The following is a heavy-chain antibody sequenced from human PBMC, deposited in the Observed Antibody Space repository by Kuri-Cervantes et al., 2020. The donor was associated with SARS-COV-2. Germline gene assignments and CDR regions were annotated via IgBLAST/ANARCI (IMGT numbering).Heavy chain of an antibody. Sequence: GESLKISCAASGFTFSSYAMHWVRQAPGKGLEWVAVISYDGSNKYYADSVKGRFTISRDNPKNTLYLQMNSLRAEDTAVYYCATIAIVVVFNNWFDPWGQGTLVTVSS. V-gene: IGHV3-30-3*01. CDR1: GFTFSSYA. CDR2: ISYDGSNK. J-gene: IGHJ5*02. D-gene: IGHD2-2*01. CDR3: ATIAIVVVFNNWFDP.